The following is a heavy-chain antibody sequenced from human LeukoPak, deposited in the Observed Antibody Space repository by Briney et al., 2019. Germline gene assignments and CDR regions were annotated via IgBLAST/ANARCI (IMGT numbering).Heavy chain of an antibody. CDR2: IYYSGST. Sequence: PSETLSLTCTVSGGSISSGGYYWSWIRQPPGKGLEWIGSIYYSGSTYYNPSLKSRVTISVDTSKNQFSLKLSSVTAADTAVYYCARGNVWGNSGSYLRGAFDIWGQGTMVTVSS. V-gene: IGHV4-39*07. D-gene: IGHD1-26*01. J-gene: IGHJ3*02. CDR1: GGSISSGGYY. CDR3: ARGNVWGNSGSYLRGAFDI.